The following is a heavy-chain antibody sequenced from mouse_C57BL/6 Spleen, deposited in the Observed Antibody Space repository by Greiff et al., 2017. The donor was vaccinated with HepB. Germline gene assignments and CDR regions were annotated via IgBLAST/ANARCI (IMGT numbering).Heavy chain of an antibody. J-gene: IGHJ2*01. Sequence: EVKLLESGPGLVKPSQSLSLPCSVTGYSITSGYYWNWIRQFPGNKLEWMGYISYDGSNNYNPSLKNRISITRDTSKNQFFLKLNSVTTEDTATYYCARERLGGWCLDYWGQGTTLTVSS. D-gene: IGHD1-1*02. CDR3: ARERLGGWCLDY. CDR1: GYSITSGYY. V-gene: IGHV3-6*01. CDR2: ISYDGSN.